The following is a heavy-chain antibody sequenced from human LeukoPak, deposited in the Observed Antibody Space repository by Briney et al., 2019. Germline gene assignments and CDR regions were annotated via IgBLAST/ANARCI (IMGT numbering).Heavy chain of an antibody. J-gene: IGHJ5*02. D-gene: IGHD1-26*01. Sequence: GGSLRLSCVVSGFTLDDYALHWVRQAPGKGLEWISLISGDGDSIYYADSVKGRFTISRDNSKNSLYLQMSSLRAEDNALYYCAKGVRSGTYYNCFDPWGQGTLVTVSS. CDR3: AKGVRSGTYYNCFDP. CDR2: ISGDGDSI. CDR1: GFTLDDYA. V-gene: IGHV3-43*02.